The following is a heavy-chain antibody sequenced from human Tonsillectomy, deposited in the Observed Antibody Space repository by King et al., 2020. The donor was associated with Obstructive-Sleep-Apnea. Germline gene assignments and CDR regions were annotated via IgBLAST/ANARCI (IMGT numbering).Heavy chain of an antibody. V-gene: IGHV1-2*02. CDR2: INPNSGGT. CDR1: GYTFTGYY. Sequence: VQLVESGAEVKKPGASVKVSCKASGYTFTGYYMHWVRQAPGQGLEWMGWINPNSGGTNYAQKFQGRVTMTRDTSISTAYMELSRLRSDDTAVYYCAGGDGRFGELSTSYYYYYGMDVWGQGTTVTVSS. CDR3: AGGDGRFGELSTSYYYYYGMDV. D-gene: IGHD3-10*01. J-gene: IGHJ6*02.